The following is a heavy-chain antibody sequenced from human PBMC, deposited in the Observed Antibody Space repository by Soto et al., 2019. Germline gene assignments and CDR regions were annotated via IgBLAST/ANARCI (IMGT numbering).Heavy chain of an antibody. D-gene: IGHD6-19*01. V-gene: IGHV4-59*01. CDR1: GDSISSYR. Sequence: SETLSLTCTVSGDSISSYRWSWIRQPPGKGLEWIGYIYYSGSTDYNPSLKSRVSISIDTSKNQFSLNVNSVTAADTAIYYCAGTLAVPGTGRFDCWGQGALVTVSS. J-gene: IGHJ4*02. CDR2: IYYSGST. CDR3: AGTLAVPGTGRFDC.